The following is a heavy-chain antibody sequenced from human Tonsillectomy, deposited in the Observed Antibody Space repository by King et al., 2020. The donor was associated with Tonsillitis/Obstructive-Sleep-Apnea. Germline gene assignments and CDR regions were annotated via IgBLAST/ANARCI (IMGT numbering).Heavy chain of an antibody. CDR1: GYTFTSYY. CDR2: INPIGGST. J-gene: IGHJ3*02. V-gene: IGHV1-46*01. Sequence: QLVQSGAEVKKPGASGKVSCKASGYTFTSYYMHWVRQAPGQGLEWMGIINPIGGSTSYAQKFQGRVTITRDTSTRTGYMELRRLRSEDTALYYCARASPRTLDVIVVVITREDAFDIWGQGTMVTVSS. D-gene: IGHD3-22*01. CDR3: ARASPRTLDVIVVVITREDAFDI.